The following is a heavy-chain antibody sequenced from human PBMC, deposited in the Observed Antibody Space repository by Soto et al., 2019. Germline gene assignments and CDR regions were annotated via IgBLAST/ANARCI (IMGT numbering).Heavy chain of an antibody. D-gene: IGHD6-13*01. Sequence: QVQLVESGGGVVQPGRSLRLSCAASGFTFSSYGMHWVRQAPGKGLEWVAVTWYDGSNKYHADSVKGRFTISRDNSKNTQYLQMNSLRVEDTAVYYCARLSSSWSMDVWGQGTTVTVSS. V-gene: IGHV3-33*01. CDR3: ARLSSSWSMDV. CDR2: TWYDGSNK. J-gene: IGHJ6*02. CDR1: GFTFSSYG.